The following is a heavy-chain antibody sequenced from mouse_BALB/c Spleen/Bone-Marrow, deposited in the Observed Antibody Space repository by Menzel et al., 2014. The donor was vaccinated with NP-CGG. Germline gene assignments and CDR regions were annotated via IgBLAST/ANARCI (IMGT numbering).Heavy chain of an antibody. CDR1: GFTFSSYT. V-gene: IGHV5-12-2*01. CDR3: TRGGYYFDY. Sequence: EVKVVESGGGLVQPGGSLKLSCAASGFTFSSYTMSWVRQTPEKRLEWIAYISNGGGSTYYPDTVKGRFTISRDNAKNPLDLQMSSLKSEDTAMYYCTRGGYYFDYWGQGNTLTGPS. CDR2: ISNGGGST. J-gene: IGHJ2*01.